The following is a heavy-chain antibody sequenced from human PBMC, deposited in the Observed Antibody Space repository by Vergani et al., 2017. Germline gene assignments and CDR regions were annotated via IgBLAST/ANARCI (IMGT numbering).Heavy chain of an antibody. Sequence: QVQLVESGGGLVKPGGSLRLSCAASGFTFSDYYMSWIRQAPGKGLDWISYIGSSSTYTNYADSVKGRFTISRDNAKNSLYLHMNSLRAEDTAVYYCARSFLLGYYYYWGQGTLVTVSS. CDR3: ARSFLLGYYYY. CDR1: GFTFSDYY. D-gene: IGHD3-22*01. V-gene: IGHV3-11*06. CDR2: IGSSSTYT. J-gene: IGHJ4*02.